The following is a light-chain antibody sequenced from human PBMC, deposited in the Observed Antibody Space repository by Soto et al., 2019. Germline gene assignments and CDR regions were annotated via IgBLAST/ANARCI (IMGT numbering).Light chain of an antibody. CDR2: SPS. J-gene: IGKJ2*01. CDR3: LQGSVAPRT. Sequence: DIRMTHYPSSLPASVGDRVTITCRASTSIGNDLSLYQQKPGKAPELLIYSPSTLVSGVPSRFTGGGSGTDFTLTISSLQPEDFATYYCLQGSVAPRTFGRGTTLQSK. V-gene: IGKV1-39*01. CDR1: TSIGND.